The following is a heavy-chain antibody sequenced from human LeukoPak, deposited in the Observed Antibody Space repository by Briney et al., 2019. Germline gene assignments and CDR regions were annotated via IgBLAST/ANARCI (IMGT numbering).Heavy chain of an antibody. CDR1: GGSISSSSYY. CDR3: ARRAIVYFDY. J-gene: IGHJ4*02. Sequence: SETLSLTCTVSGGSISSSSYYWGWIRQPPGKGLEWIGSIYYSGSTYYNPSLKSRVTISVDTSKNQFSLKLSSVTAADTAVYYCARRAIVYFDYWGQGTLVTVSS. CDR2: IYYSGST. V-gene: IGHV4-39*01. D-gene: IGHD1-26*01.